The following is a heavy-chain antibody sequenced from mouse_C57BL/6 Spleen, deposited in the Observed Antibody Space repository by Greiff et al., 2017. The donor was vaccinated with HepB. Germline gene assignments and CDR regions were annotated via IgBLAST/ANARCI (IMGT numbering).Heavy chain of an antibody. J-gene: IGHJ1*03. V-gene: IGHV1-53*01. CDR1: GYTFTSYW. CDR2: INPSNGGT. Sequence: VQLQQPGPELVKPGASVKLSCKASGYTFTSYWMHWVKQRPGQGLEWIGNINPSNGGTNYNEKFKSKATLTVDKSSSTAYMQLSSLTSEDSAVYYCAREGFDTTVVAPHWYFDVWGTGTTVTVSS. D-gene: IGHD1-1*01. CDR3: AREGFDTTVVAPHWYFDV.